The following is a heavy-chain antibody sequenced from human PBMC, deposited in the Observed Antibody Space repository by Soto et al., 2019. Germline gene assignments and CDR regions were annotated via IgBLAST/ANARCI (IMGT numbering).Heavy chain of an antibody. CDR2: IYHSGST. CDR1: GGSISSNNW. J-gene: IGHJ4*02. D-gene: IGHD1-20*01. CDR3: AGQVDTTYAYNY. V-gene: IGHV4-4*02. Sequence: QVQLQESGPGLVKPSGTLSLTCAVSGGSISSNNWWSWVRQPPGKGLEWIGEIYHSGSTNYNPSLKGRVTMLVDKPQSRFSLNLGSLTAADTAVYYCAGQVDTTYAYNYWGQGTRVTVSS.